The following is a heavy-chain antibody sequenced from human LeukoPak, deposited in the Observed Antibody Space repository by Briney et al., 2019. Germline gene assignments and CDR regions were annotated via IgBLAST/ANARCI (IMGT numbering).Heavy chain of an antibody. CDR2: ISGSGRTT. D-gene: IGHD3-16*01. V-gene: IGHV3-23*01. J-gene: IGHJ6*02. CDR3: AKDLAWNLGAMDV. Sequence: GGSLRLSCAASGFTFSSYAMGWVRQAPGKGLEWVSAISGSGRTTYYEDSVKGRFTISRDNAKNTMYLQMNSLRAEDTAIYHCAKDLAWNLGAMDVWGQGTTVTVSS. CDR1: GFTFSSYA.